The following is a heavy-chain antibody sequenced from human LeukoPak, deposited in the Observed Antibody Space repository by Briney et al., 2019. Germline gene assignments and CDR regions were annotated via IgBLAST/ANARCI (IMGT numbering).Heavy chain of an antibody. V-gene: IGHV3-23*01. D-gene: IGHD6-13*01. Sequence: GGSLRLSCAASGFMFSGSPMHWVRQASGKGLEWVSGISGSGGNTYYADSVKGRFTISRDNAKNTLYLQMNSLRAEDTAVYYCARVSVDSSSWYSLDYWGQGTLVTVSS. CDR1: GFMFSGSP. CDR3: ARVSVDSSSWYSLDY. CDR2: ISGSGGNT. J-gene: IGHJ4*02.